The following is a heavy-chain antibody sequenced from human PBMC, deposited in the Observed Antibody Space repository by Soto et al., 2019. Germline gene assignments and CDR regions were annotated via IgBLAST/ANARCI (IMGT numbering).Heavy chain of an antibody. CDR1: GGTFSTYP. D-gene: IGHD6-13*01. CDR2: IIPLFGTT. V-gene: IGHV1-69*01. J-gene: IGHJ5*02. CDR3: ARGGTHGSRWYFWLDP. Sequence: QVQLVQSGAEVRMPGSSVKVSCKASGGTFSTYPINWVRQAPGQGLEWMGGIIPLFGTTKYAQKFKSRVTITADESTRTANMEWISLRAEDAAVYDCARGGTHGSRWYFWLDPWGQGTLVTVAS.